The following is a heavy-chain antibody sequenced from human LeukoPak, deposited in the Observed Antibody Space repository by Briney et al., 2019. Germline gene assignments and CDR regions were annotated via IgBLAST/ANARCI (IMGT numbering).Heavy chain of an antibody. CDR2: ISWDGGST. CDR3: AKANYGHYYYCTDV. CDR1: GFTFDDYA. J-gene: IGHJ6*03. Sequence: GGSLRLSCAASGFTFDDYAMHWVRQAPGKGLEWVSLISWDGGSTYYADSVKGRFTISRDNSKNSLYLQMNSLRAEDTALYYCAKANYGHYYYCTDVWGKGTTVTVSS. V-gene: IGHV3-43D*03. D-gene: IGHD3-16*01.